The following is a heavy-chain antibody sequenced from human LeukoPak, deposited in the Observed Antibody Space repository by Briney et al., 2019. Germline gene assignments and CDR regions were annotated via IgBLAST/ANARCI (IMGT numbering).Heavy chain of an antibody. V-gene: IGHV3-15*01. Sequence: PGGSLRLSCAASGFTFSSYAMSWVRQAPGKGLQWVGRIKSKTDGGTTDYAAPVKGRFTISRDDSKNTLYLQMNSLKTEDTAVYYCTTDRKLVDAFDIWGQGTMVTVSS. CDR1: GFTFSSYA. CDR3: TTDRKLVDAFDI. J-gene: IGHJ3*02. CDR2: IKSKTDGGTT. D-gene: IGHD1-26*01.